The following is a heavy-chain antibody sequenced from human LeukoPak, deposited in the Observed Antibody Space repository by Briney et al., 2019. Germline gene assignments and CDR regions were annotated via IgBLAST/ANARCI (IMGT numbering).Heavy chain of an antibody. CDR2: IQYDGAKD. CDR1: GFTFSDFG. V-gene: IGHV3-30*02. D-gene: IGHD6-19*01. CDR3: AKDQAGG. J-gene: IGHJ4*02. Sequence: PGGSLRLSCTASGFTFSDFGMHWVRQAPGKGLEWVAFIQYDGAKDYYADSVRGRFTVSRDNSKNTMYLQMNGLSADDSAFYFCAKDQAGGWGQGTVVSV.